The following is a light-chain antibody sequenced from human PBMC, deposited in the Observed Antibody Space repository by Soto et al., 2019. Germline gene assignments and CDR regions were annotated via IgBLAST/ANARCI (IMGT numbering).Light chain of an antibody. Sequence: DIKMTQSPSSLSASVGDRVTITCRASQEISNHLAWFQQKPGKPPKSLIYDASSLQSGVPSKFSGSGSGTDFTLTISSLQPEDFATSYCQQYHNYPVTFGGGTKVEIK. V-gene: IGKV1-16*02. CDR1: QEISNH. CDR2: DAS. CDR3: QQYHNYPVT. J-gene: IGKJ4*01.